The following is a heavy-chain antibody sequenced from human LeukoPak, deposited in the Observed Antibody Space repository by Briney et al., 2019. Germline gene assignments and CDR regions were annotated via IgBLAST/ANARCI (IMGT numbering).Heavy chain of an antibody. D-gene: IGHD1-26*01. V-gene: IGHV3-74*01. J-gene: IGHJ4*02. CDR1: GVTYTNDW. Sequence: PGGSLRLSSAPSGVTYTNDWMQCVRHTPGKGLLWGLRINSDATSTSYADSVKGRFSISRDRAKNTLYLQMNGLRADDTAVYYCATSLYSGTKLDYWGQGTLVTVSS. CDR3: ATSLYSGTKLDY. CDR2: INSDATST.